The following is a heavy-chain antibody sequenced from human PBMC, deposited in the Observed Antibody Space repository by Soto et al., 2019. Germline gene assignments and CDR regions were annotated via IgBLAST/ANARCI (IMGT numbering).Heavy chain of an antibody. CDR3: AMFRSGYYQTDVSDI. V-gene: IGHV4-59*12. CDR1: GGSISSYY. D-gene: IGHD3-22*01. J-gene: IGHJ3*02. Sequence: PSETLSLTCTVSGGSISSYYWSWIRQPPGKGLEWIGYIYYSGSTNYNPSLKSRVTISVDTSKNQFSLKLNSVTAADTAVYYCAMFRSGYYQTDVSDIWGQGSMVT. CDR2: IYYSGST.